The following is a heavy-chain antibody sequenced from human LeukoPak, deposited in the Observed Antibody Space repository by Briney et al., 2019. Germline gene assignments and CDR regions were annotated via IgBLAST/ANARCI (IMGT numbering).Heavy chain of an antibody. J-gene: IGHJ4*02. CDR3: ARHLYRGVTEY. Sequence: SETLSLTCSVSGYSISDGTYYWGWIRQPPGKGLEWIGSISHTGSTLYNPPLRSRVTMSVDTSKNQFSLQLSSVTAADTAVFYCARHLYRGVTEYWGQGTLVTVSS. D-gene: IGHD3-10*01. CDR2: ISHTGST. CDR1: GYSISDGTYY. V-gene: IGHV4-39*01.